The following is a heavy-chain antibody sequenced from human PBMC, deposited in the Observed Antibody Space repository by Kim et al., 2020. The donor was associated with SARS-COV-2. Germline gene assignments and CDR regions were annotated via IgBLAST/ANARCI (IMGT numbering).Heavy chain of an antibody. CDR1: GGTFSSYA. CDR2: IIPIFGTA. CDR3: ARDRSPVAGPTGASDAFDI. Sequence: SVKVSCKASGGTFSSYAISWVRQAPGQGLEWMGGIIPIFGTANYAQKFQGRVTITADESTSTAYMELSSLRSEDTAVYYCARDRSPVAGPTGASDAFDIWGQGTMVTVSS. V-gene: IGHV1-69*13. J-gene: IGHJ3*02. D-gene: IGHD6-19*01.